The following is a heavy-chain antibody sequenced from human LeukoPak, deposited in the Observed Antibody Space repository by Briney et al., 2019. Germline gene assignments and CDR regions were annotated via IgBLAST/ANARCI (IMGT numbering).Heavy chain of an antibody. CDR2: IYTSGST. CDR1: GGSISSYY. CDR3: ARDYCSGGSCYPPDY. D-gene: IGHD2-15*01. Sequence: SETLSLTCTVSGGSISSYYWRWIRQPAGKGLEWIGRIYTSGSTNYNRSLKSRVTMSVDTSKNQFSLKLSSVTAADTAVYYCARDYCSGGSCYPPDYWGQGTLVTVSS. V-gene: IGHV4-4*07. J-gene: IGHJ4*02.